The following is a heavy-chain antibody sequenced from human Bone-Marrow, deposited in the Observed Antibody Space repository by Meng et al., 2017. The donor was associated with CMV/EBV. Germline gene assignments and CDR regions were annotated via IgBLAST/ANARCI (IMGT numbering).Heavy chain of an antibody. J-gene: IGHJ4*02. CDR3: ARVGSGSYYVSAAVDY. Sequence: ESLKISCAVYGGSFSGYYWSWIRQPPGKGLEWIGEINHSGSTNYNPSLKSRVTISVDTSKNQFSLKLSSVTAADTAVYYCARVGSGSYYVSAAVDYWGQGTLVTVSS. D-gene: IGHD1-26*01. V-gene: IGHV4-34*01. CDR2: INHSGST. CDR1: GGSFSGYY.